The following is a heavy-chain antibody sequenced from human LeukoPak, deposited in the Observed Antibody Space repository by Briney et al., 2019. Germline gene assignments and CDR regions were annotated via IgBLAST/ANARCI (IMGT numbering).Heavy chain of an antibody. CDR1: GYTFTSYG. CDR3: ARDYDILTGYLAPAAFDI. CDR2: ISAYNGNT. D-gene: IGHD3-9*01. Sequence: SVKVSCKASGYTFTSYGISWVRQAPGQGLEWMGWISAYNGNTNYAQKLQGRVTMTTDTSTSTAYMELRSLRSDDTAEYYCARDYDILTGYLAPAAFDIWGQGTMVTVSS. J-gene: IGHJ3*02. V-gene: IGHV1-18*01.